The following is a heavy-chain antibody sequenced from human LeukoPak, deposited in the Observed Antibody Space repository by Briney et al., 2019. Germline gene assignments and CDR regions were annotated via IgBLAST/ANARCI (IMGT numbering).Heavy chain of an antibody. D-gene: IGHD3-10*01. Sequence: GGSLRLSCAASGFTFSRHNMNWVRQAPGKGLEWVSSISSISSYIYYADSVKGRFTISRDNARNSLYLQMNSLRAEDTAVYYCVRGKANYGSGSDVWGKGTTVTVSS. CDR2: ISSISSYI. J-gene: IGHJ6*04. CDR3: VRGKANYGSGSDV. V-gene: IGHV3-21*01. CDR1: GFTFSRHN.